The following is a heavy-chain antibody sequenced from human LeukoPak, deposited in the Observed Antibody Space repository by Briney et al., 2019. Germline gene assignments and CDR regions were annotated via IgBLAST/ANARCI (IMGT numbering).Heavy chain of an antibody. J-gene: IGHJ4*02. V-gene: IGHV3-30*02. CDR2: IQNDGSDK. CDR3: AREGGRAAAGRFDY. CDR1: GITFRTSG. Sequence: GRSLRLSCAASGITFRTSGMHWVRQAPGKGLEWVTFIQNDGSDKYYAASVKGRFTISRDNSKNTVYLHMNSLRADDTALYYCAREGGRAAAGRFDYGGQGTLVTVSS. D-gene: IGHD6-13*01.